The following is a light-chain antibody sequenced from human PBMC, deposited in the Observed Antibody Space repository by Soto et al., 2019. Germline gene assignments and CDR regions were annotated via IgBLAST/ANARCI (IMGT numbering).Light chain of an antibody. CDR3: CSYAGSSIVV. CDR2: EGS. CDR1: SSDAGSYNL. Sequence: QSVLTQPASVSGSPGQSITISCTGTSSDAGSYNLVSWYQQHPGKAPKLMIYEGSKRPSGVSNRFSGSKSGNTASLTISGLQAEDEADYYCCSYAGSSIVVFGGGTKVTVL. J-gene: IGLJ2*01. V-gene: IGLV2-23*01.